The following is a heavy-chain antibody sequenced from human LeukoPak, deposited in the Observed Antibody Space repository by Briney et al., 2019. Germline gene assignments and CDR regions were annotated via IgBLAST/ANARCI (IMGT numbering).Heavy chain of an antibody. CDR1: GGSISSGGYY. CDR3: ARGGAVAELDY. V-gene: IGHV4-31*03. CDR2: IYYSGST. D-gene: IGHD6-19*01. J-gene: IGHJ4*02. Sequence: SETLSLTCTVSGGSISSGGYYWSWIRQHPGKGLEWIGYIYYSGSTYYDPSLKSRVTTSVDTSKNQFSLKLSSVTAADTAVYYCARGGAVAELDYWGQGTLVTVSS.